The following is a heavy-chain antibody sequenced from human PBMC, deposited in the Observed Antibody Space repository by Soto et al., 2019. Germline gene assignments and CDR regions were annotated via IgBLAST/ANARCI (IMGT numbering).Heavy chain of an antibody. J-gene: IGHJ4*02. Sequence: GASVKVSCKASGYTFTSYAMHWVRQAPGQRLEWMGWINAGNGNTKYSQKFQGRVTITRDTSASTAYMELSSLTSEDTAVYYCARDASGFSGSHYIDYFNYWGQGALVTVSS. D-gene: IGHD1-26*01. CDR3: ARDASGFSGSHYIDYFNY. CDR2: INAGNGNT. CDR1: GYTFTSYA. V-gene: IGHV1-3*01.